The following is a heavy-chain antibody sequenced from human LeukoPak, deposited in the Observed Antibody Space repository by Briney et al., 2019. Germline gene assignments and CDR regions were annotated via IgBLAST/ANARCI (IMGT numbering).Heavy chain of an antibody. CDR1: GFSFSSYW. V-gene: IGHV3-74*01. Sequence: QPGGSLRLSCGASGFSFSSYWMHWVRQAPGKGLMWVSRVNNDGSSTTYADSVEGRFTISRDNSKNTLYLQMNSLRAEDTAVYYCAKGEYSYGAFDYWGQGTLVTVSS. CDR3: AKGEYSYGAFDY. D-gene: IGHD5-18*01. CDR2: VNNDGSST. J-gene: IGHJ4*02.